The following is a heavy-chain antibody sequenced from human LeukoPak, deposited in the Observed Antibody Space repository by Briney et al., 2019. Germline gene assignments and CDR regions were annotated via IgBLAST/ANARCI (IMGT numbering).Heavy chain of an antibody. V-gene: IGHV4-59*01. J-gene: IGHJ4*02. D-gene: IGHD5-24*01. Sequence: SETLSLTCTVSGGSISSYYWSWIRQPPGKGLEWIGYIYYSGSTNYNPSLKSRVTISVDTSKNQFSLKLSSVTAADTAVYYCARERGGYRNWDYWGQGTLVTVSS. CDR2: IYYSGST. CDR1: GGSISSYY. CDR3: ARERGGYRNWDY.